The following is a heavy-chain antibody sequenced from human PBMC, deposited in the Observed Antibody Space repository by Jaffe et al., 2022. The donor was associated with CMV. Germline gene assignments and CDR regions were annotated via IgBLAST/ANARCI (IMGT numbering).Heavy chain of an antibody. CDR2: ISGSSSSI. CDR3: ARDGIRGYSYEEFYYYYYMDV. D-gene: IGHD5-18*01. Sequence: EVQLVESGGGLVKPGGSLRLSCAASGFTFYTYSMNWVRQAPGKGLEWVSSISGSSSSIYYADSVKGRFTISRDNAKNSLYLQMNSLRAEDTAVYYCARDGIRGYSYEEFYYYYYMDVWGKGTTVTVSS. J-gene: IGHJ6*03. CDR1: GFTFYTYS. V-gene: IGHV3-21*01.